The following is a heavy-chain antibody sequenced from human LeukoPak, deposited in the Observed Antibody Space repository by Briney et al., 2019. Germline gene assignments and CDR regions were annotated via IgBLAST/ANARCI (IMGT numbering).Heavy chain of an antibody. V-gene: IGHV4-59*01. CDR1: GGSISSYY. CDR3: ARAPRQAYFQH. Sequence: SETLSLTCTVSGGSISSYYWSWIRQPPGKGLEWIGYIYYSGSTNYNPSLKCRVTISVDTSKNQFSLKLSSVTAADTAVYYCARAPRQAYFQHWGQGTLVTVSS. J-gene: IGHJ1*01. CDR2: IYYSGST.